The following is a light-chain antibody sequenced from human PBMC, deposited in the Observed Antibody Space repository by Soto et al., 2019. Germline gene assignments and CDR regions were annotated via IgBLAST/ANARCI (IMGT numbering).Light chain of an antibody. CDR3: QQYYISPPA. CDR2: QTS. J-gene: IGKJ3*01. Sequence: DIQMTQSPSTLSASVGDRVTFTCRASQNVGVYLAWYQQKPGKAPKLLIYQTSSLEYGVPSRFSCSGSETGFTLAIRSLQPEDFATYCCQQYYISPPAFGLGTKVEIK. V-gene: IGKV1-5*03. CDR1: QNVGVY.